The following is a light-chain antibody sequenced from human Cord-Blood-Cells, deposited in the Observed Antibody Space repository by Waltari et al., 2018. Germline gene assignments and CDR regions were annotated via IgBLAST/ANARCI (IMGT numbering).Light chain of an antibody. CDR3: QQRYSTPPYT. CDR1: QSISSY. J-gene: IGKJ2*01. CDR2: AAS. V-gene: IGKV1-39*01. Sequence: DIQMTQYPSSLSASVEDRVTITCRASQSISSYLNWYQQKPGKAPKLLVYAASSMQSGVPSKFSGSGSGTDFTHSISSLQPDDFASFYCQQRYSTPPYTFGQGTKLDIK.